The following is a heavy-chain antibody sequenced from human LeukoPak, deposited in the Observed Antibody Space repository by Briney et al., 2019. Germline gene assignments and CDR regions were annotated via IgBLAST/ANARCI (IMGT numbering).Heavy chain of an antibody. CDR3: ARRVGWGSYLSFDY. Sequence: SETLSLTCTVSGGSISSSPYYWGWIRQPPGKGLEWIGSIYNSGSTYYNPSLTSRLTISVDTSKNQFSLKLSSVTAADTAVYYCARRVGWGSYLSFDYWGQGTLVTVSS. J-gene: IGHJ4*02. CDR1: GGSISSSPYY. CDR2: IYNSGST. D-gene: IGHD2-21*01. V-gene: IGHV4-39*01.